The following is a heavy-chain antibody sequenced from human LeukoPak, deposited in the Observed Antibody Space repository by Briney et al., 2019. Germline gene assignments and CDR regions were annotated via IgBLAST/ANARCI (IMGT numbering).Heavy chain of an antibody. CDR2: INPSGGST. J-gene: IGHJ2*01. V-gene: IGHV1-46*01. D-gene: IGHD3-22*01. CDR1: GYAFTSYY. Sequence: ASVKVSCKASGYAFTSYYMHWVRQAPGQGLEWMGIINPSGGSTSYAQKFQGRVTMTRDTSTSTVYMELSSLRSEDTAVYYCAXESDSSGYHYWYFDLWGRGTLVTVSS. CDR3: AXESDSSGYHYWYFDL.